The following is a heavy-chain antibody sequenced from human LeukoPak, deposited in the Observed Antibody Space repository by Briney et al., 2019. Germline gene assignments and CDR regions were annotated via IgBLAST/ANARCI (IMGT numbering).Heavy chain of an antibody. CDR2: IWSDGSSQ. CDR1: GFTFSSYW. CDR3: AKDRGSSIYDGFTWFDP. Sequence: HPGGSLRLSCAASGFTFSSYWMHWVRQAPGKGLEWVALIWSDGSSQYYADSVKGRFTISRDNSNNTQFLQMSNLRTEDSAVYYCAKDRGSSIYDGFTWFDPWGQGTLVTVSS. J-gene: IGHJ5*02. V-gene: IGHV3-33*06. D-gene: IGHD6-13*01.